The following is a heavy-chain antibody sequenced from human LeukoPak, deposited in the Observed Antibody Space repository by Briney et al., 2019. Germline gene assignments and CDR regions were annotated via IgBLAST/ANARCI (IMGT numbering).Heavy chain of an antibody. D-gene: IGHD1-26*01. J-gene: IGHJ3*02. CDR2: INAGNGNT. V-gene: IGHV1-3*01. Sequence: ASVKVSCKASGYTFTSYAMRWVRQAPGQRLEWMGWINAGNGNTKYSQKFQGRVTITRDTSASTAYMELSSLRSEDTAVYYCARAWDEDAFDIWGQGTMVTVSS. CDR1: GYTFTSYA. CDR3: ARAWDEDAFDI.